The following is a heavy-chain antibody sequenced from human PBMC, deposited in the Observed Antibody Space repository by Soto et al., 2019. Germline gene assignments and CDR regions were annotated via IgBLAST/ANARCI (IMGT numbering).Heavy chain of an antibody. CDR3: ARDGPSYYTSLMDV. CDR2: LHSGGDT. D-gene: IGHD3-3*01. CDR1: GIPVSSNY. Sequence: EVQLVESGGGLVQPGGSLRLSCVASGIPVSSNYMTWVRQAPGKGLEWVAVLHSGGDTYYANSVKGRFTISRHDSTNTLYLQMNSLTPAETAVYYCARDGPSYYTSLMDVWCQGTTVTVS. V-gene: IGHV3-53*04. J-gene: IGHJ6*02.